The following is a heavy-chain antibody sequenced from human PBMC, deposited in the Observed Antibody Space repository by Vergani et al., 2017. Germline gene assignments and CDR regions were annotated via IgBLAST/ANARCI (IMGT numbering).Heavy chain of an antibody. D-gene: IGHD6-13*01. CDR2: IYYSGST. J-gene: IGHJ4*02. CDR1: GGSISSGGYY. CDR3: ARYLYIAAAGIDY. Sequence: QVQLQESGPGLVKPSQTLSLTCTVSGGSISSGGYYWSWIRQHPGKGLEWIGYIYYSGSTYYNPSLKGRVTISVDTSKNQFSLKLSSVTAADTAVYYCARYLYIAAAGIDYWGQGTLVTVSS. V-gene: IGHV4-31*03.